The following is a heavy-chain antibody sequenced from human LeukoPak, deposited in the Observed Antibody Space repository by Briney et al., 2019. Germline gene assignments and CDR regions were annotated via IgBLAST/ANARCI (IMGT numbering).Heavy chain of an antibody. J-gene: IGHJ4*02. V-gene: IGHV3-23*01. CDR3: AKRKDLGYCSSTSCYYYFDY. CDR1: GFTFNNYA. CDR2: NGGSGGSK. Sequence: GGSLRLSCVASGFTFNNYAMSWVRQAPGKGLEWVSANGGSGGSKYYADSVKGRFTVPRDNSKNTLYLQMNSLRAEDTAIYYCAKRKDLGYCSSTSCYYYFDYWGQGTLVTVSS. D-gene: IGHD2-2*01.